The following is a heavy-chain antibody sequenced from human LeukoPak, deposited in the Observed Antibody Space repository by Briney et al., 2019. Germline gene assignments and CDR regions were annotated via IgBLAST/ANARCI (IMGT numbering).Heavy chain of an antibody. CDR2: ISGSGGST. CDR1: GFTFSTYA. Sequence: GGSLRLSCVVSGFTFSTYAMSWVRQAPGEGLEWVSAISGSGGSTYYADSVKGRFTISRDNSKNTLYLQMNSLRAEDTAVYYCAKSVADAYVDYWGQGTLVTVSS. D-gene: IGHD6-19*01. J-gene: IGHJ4*02. V-gene: IGHV3-23*01. CDR3: AKSVADAYVDY.